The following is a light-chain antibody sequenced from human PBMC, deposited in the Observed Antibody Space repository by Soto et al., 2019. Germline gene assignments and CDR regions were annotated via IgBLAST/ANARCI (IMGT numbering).Light chain of an antibody. V-gene: IGLV2-14*01. CDR3: NSYTSSSTLYV. J-gene: IGLJ1*01. CDR2: EVT. Sequence: QSLLTQPASVSLSPGQSITISCTGTSSDIGGYNYVSWYQQHPGKAPQLLIYEVTNRPSGVSHRFSGSKSGNTASLTISGLQTEDEADYYCNSYTSSSTLYVFGTGTKVTVL. CDR1: SSDIGGYNY.